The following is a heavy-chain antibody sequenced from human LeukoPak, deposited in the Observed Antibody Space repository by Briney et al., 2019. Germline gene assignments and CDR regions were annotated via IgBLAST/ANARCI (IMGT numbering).Heavy chain of an antibody. CDR2: INHSGST. J-gene: IGHJ6*02. Sequence: SETLSLTCAVYGWSFSGYYWSWIRQPPGKGLEWIGEINHSGSTNYNPSLKSRVTISVDTSKNQFSLKLSSVTAADTAVYYCARGWGDIVVVPAAVAAIGMDVWGQGTTVTVSS. V-gene: IGHV4-34*01. CDR3: ARGWGDIVVVPAAVAAIGMDV. D-gene: IGHD2-2*01. CDR1: GWSFSGYY.